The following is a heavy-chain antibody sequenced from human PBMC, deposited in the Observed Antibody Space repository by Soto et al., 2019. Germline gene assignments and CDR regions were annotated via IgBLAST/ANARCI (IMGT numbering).Heavy chain of an antibody. CDR2: ISGSGGST. Sequence: EVQLLESGGGLVQPGGSLRLSCAASGFTFSSYAMSWARQAPGKGLEWVSAISGSGGSTYYADSVKGRFTISRDNSKNTLYLQMNSLRAEDTAVYYCAKGGAARPGTLGFDPWGQGTLVTVSS. J-gene: IGHJ5*02. D-gene: IGHD6-6*01. V-gene: IGHV3-23*01. CDR3: AKGGAARPGTLGFDP. CDR1: GFTFSSYA.